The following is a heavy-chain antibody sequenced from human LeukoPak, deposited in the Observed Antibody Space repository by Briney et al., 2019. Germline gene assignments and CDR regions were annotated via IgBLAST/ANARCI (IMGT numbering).Heavy chain of an antibody. CDR2: IDPSDSYT. CDR3: ARRRGYSGYCTGGSCYPSLYYFDY. CDR1: GHSFTSYW. J-gene: IGHJ4*02. Sequence: GESLRISCKGSGHSFTSYWISWVRQMPGKGLEWMGRIDPSDSYTNYSPSFQGHVTISADKSISTAYLQWSSLKASDTAMYYCARRRGYSGYCTGGSCYPSLYYFDYWGQGTLVTVSS. D-gene: IGHD2-15*01. V-gene: IGHV5-10-1*01.